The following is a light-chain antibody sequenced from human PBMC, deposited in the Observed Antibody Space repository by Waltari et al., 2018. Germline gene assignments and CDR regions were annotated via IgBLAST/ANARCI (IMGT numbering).Light chain of an antibody. CDR2: WAS. CDR3: QQYYSTPWT. J-gene: IGKJ1*01. V-gene: IGKV4-1*01. Sequence: DIVMTQSPDSLAVPLGERATINCKSSQSVLYSSNSQNYLDWYQQKPGQPPKLLIYWASTRESGVPDRFSGSESGTDFTLTISSLQAEDVAVYYCQQYYSTPWTFGQGTKVEIK. CDR1: QSVLYSSNSQNY.